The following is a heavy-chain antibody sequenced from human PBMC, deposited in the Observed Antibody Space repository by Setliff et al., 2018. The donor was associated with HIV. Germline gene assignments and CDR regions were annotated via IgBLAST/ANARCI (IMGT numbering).Heavy chain of an antibody. D-gene: IGHD5-12*01. CDR2: IYTSGST. J-gene: IGHJ4*02. Sequence: SETLSLTCTVSGGSISSGSYYWSWIRQPAGKGLEWIGHIYTSGSTNYDPSLKSRVPISVDTSKNQFALKLSSVTAADTAVYYCARVAGRGYSGYDEWGEDFDYWGQGTLVTVSS. V-gene: IGHV4-61*09. CDR1: GGSISSGSYY. CDR3: ARVAGRGYSGYDEWGEDFDY.